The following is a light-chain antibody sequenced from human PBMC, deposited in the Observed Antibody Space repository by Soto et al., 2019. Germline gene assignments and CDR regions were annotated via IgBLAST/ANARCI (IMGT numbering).Light chain of an antibody. J-gene: IGKJ4*01. Sequence: DIVMTQSPDSLAVSLGERATINCKSRQSVLYSSNNKNYLAWYQQKPGQPPKLLIYWASTRESGVPDRFSGSGSGTDFTLTISSLQAGDVAIYYCQEYYSNALTFGGGTKVEIK. V-gene: IGKV4-1*01. CDR1: QSVLYSSNNKNY. CDR3: QEYYSNALT. CDR2: WAS.